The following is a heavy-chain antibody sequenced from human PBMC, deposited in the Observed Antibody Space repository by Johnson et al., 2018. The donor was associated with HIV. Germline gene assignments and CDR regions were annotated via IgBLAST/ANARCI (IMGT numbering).Heavy chain of an antibody. CDR1: GFTFSSYD. CDR3: ARGRLLWFRELLPASDAFDI. D-gene: IGHD3-10*01. J-gene: IGHJ3*02. V-gene: IGHV3-13*01. CDR2: IGTAGDT. Sequence: VQLVESGGGLVQPGGSLRLSYAASGFTFSSYDMHWVRQATGKGLEWVSAIGTAGDTYYPGSVKGRFTISRENAKNSLYLQMNSLRAGDTAVYYCARGRLLWFRELLPASDAFDIWGQGTMVTVSS.